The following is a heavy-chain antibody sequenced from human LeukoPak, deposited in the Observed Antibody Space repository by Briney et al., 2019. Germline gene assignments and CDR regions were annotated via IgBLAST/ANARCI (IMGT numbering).Heavy chain of an antibody. CDR1: GFTFDNYA. Sequence: SLRLSCAASGFTFDNYAMHWVRQAPGKGLEWGSCISWNSGSIGYADSVKGRFTISRDNAKNSLYLQMNSLRAEDTALYYCAKGALPGIAVAGDFWGQGTLVTVSS. D-gene: IGHD6-19*01. CDR3: AKGALPGIAVAGDF. V-gene: IGHV3-9*01. J-gene: IGHJ4*02. CDR2: ISWNSGSI.